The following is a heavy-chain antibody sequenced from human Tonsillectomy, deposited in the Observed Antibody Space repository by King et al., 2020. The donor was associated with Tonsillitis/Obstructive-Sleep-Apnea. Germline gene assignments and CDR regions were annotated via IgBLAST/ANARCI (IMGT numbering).Heavy chain of an antibody. CDR1: GFTVSNNY. J-gene: IGHJ6*03. Sequence: VQLVESGGGLIQPGGSLRLSCAASGFTVSNNYMSWVRQAPGKGLEWVSVIYSGGRTYYADSVKGRFTISRDNSKNTVYLQMNSLRAEDAAVYYCASGYCSGGSCPHYYYMDVWGKGTTVTVS. V-gene: IGHV3-53*01. CDR3: ASGYCSGGSCPHYYYMDV. CDR2: IYSGGRT. D-gene: IGHD2-15*01.